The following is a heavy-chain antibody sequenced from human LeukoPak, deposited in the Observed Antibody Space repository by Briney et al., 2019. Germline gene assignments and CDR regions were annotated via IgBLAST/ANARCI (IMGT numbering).Heavy chain of an antibody. V-gene: IGHV4-34*01. CDR2: INHSGST. CDR1: GGSFSGYY. D-gene: IGHD3-10*01. J-gene: IGHJ6*03. Sequence: SETLSLTCAVYGGSFSGYYWSWIRQPPGKGLEWIGEINHSGSTNYNPSLKSRVTISVDTSKNQFSLKLSSVTAADTAVYYCAREVSYYYGSGSWRYYYYMDVWGKGTTVTIPS. CDR3: AREVSYYYGSGSWRYYYYMDV.